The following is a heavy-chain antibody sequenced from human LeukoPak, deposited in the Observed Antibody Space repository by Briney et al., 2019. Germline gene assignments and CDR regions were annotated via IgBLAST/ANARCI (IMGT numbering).Heavy chain of an antibody. CDR2: ISSGGAT. CDR1: GFTVSSNY. D-gene: IGHD3-10*02. V-gene: IGHV3-66*01. J-gene: IGHJ4*02. Sequence: GGSLRLSCAASGFTVSSNYMSWVRQAPGKGLEWVSTISSGGATYYVDSVKGRFTVSRDNSKNTLYIQMNSLRAEDTAVYYCARGGTGMFFYFDCWGQGTLVTVSS. CDR3: ARGGTGMFFYFDC.